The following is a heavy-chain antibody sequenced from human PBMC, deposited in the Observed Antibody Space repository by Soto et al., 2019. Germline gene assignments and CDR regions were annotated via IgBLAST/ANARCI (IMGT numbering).Heavy chain of an antibody. Sequence: PGGSLRLSCAASGFTFSSYAMHWVRQAPGKGLEWVAVISYDGSNKYYADSVKGRFTISRDNSKNTLYLQMNSLRAEDTAVYYCARKAAAEPPGSDYFDXWGQGTLVTVSX. D-gene: IGHD6-13*01. CDR1: GFTFSSYA. CDR2: ISYDGSNK. CDR3: ARKAAAEPPGSDYFDX. V-gene: IGHV3-30-3*01. J-gene: IGHJ4*02.